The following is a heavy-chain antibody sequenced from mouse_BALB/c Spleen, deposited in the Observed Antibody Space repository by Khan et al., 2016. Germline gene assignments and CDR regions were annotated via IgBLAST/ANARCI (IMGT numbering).Heavy chain of an antibody. CDR1: GYTFTDYS. CDR2: INTETGEP. Sequence: QIQLVQSGPELKKPGETVKISCKASGYTFTDYSMHWVKQAPGKGLKWMGWINTETGEPTYADDFKGRFAFSLETSASTAYLQINNLKNEDTATYFCATARSTWFAYWGQGTLVTVSA. D-gene: IGHD3-1*01. J-gene: IGHJ3*01. V-gene: IGHV9-2-1*01. CDR3: ATARSTWFAY.